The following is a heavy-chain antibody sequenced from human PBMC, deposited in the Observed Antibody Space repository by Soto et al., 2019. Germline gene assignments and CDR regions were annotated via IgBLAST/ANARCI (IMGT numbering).Heavy chain of an antibody. V-gene: IGHV3-30*18. Sequence: LRLACAASGFTFSSYGMHWVRQAPGKGLEWVAVISYDGSNKYYADSVKGRFTISRDNSKNTLYLQMNSLRAEDTAVYYCAKDQNSSSPRADEVFDIWGKGTMVTVS. CDR3: AKDQNSSSPRADEVFDI. J-gene: IGHJ3*02. D-gene: IGHD6-6*01. CDR1: GFTFSSYG. CDR2: ISYDGSNK.